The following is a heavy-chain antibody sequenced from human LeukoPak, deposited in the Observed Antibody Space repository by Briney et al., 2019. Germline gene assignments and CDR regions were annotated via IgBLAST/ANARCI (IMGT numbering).Heavy chain of an antibody. V-gene: IGHV4-59*08. CDR1: GGSINSFY. J-gene: IGHJ6*02. CDR3: ARVKGPNYYYYGMDV. CDR2: IYYTGGT. Sequence: RSSETLSLTCTVSGGSINSFYWSWIRQPPGKGLEWIGYIYYTGGTNYNPSLKSRVTISVDTSNNQFSLKLNSVTAADTAVYYCARVKGPNYYYYGMDVWGQGTTVTVSS.